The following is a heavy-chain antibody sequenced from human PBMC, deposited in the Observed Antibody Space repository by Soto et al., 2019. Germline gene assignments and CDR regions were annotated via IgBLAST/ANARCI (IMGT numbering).Heavy chain of an antibody. V-gene: IGHV3-43*02. CDR1: GFTFDDYA. D-gene: IGHD1-26*01. CDR3: AKDIRMGSYYPLDAFDI. Sequence: GGSLRLSCAASGFTFDDYAMHWVRQAPGKGLEWVSLISGDGGSTYYADSVKGRFTISRDNSKNSLYLQRNSLRTEDTALYYCAKDIRMGSYYPLDAFDIWGQGTMVTVSS. J-gene: IGHJ3*02. CDR2: ISGDGGST.